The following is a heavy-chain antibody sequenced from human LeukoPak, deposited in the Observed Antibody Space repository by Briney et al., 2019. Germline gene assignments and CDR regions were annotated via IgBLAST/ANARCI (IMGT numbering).Heavy chain of an antibody. V-gene: IGHV6-1*01. CDR2: TYYRSKWYN. CDR3: ARVGPYYYYYMDV. CDR1: GDSVSSNSAA. Sequence: SQTLSLTCAISGDSVSSNSAAWNWIRQSPSRGLEWLGRTYYRSKWYNDYAVSVKSRITINPDTSKNQFSLKLSSVTAADTAVYYCARVGPYYYYYMDVWGKGTTVTVSS. J-gene: IGHJ6*03.